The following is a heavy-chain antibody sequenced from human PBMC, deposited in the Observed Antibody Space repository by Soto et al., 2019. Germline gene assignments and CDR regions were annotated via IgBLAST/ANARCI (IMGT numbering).Heavy chain of an antibody. V-gene: IGHV1-3*01. Sequence: ASVKVSCKASGYTFTSYAMHWVRQAPGQRLEWMGWINAGNGNTKYSQKFQGRVTITRDTSASTAYMELSSLRSEDTAVYYCARGGSLYWYFDLWGRGTLVTVSS. CDR1: GYTFTSYA. CDR2: INAGNGNT. D-gene: IGHD1-26*01. CDR3: ARGGSLYWYFDL. J-gene: IGHJ2*01.